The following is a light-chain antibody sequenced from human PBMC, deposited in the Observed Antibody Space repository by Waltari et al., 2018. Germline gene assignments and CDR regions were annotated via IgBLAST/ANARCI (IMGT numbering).Light chain of an antibody. CDR3: AAWDDSLKGVL. CDR1: RSNIGTNA. J-gene: IGLJ2*01. V-gene: IGLV1-36*01. Sequence: QSMLTQTPSVSEAPRQRVTLSCSGSRSNIGTNAVNWYQQVPGKAPKLLVFADDLLPSGVSDRFSGSKSGTSASLAISGLRSEDEGVYFCAAWDDSLKGVLFGGGTKLTVL. CDR2: ADD.